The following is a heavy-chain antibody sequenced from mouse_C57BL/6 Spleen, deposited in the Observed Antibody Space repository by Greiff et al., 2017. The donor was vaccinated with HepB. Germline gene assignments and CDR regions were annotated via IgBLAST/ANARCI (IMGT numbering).Heavy chain of an antibody. D-gene: IGHD2-1*01. Sequence: EVHLVESGAELVRPGASVKLSCTASGFNINDDYMHWVKQRPEQGLEWIGWIDPENGDTEYASKFQGKATITADTSSNTAYLQLSSLTSEDTAVYYCTTGGNYGAYWGQGTLVTVSA. CDR1: GFNINDDY. V-gene: IGHV14-4*01. J-gene: IGHJ3*01. CDR3: TTGGNYGAY. CDR2: IDPENGDT.